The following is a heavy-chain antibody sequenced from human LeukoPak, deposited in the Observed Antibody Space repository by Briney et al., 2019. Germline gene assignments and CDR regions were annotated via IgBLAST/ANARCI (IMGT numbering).Heavy chain of an antibody. CDR2: MGGSGSSI. J-gene: IGHJ4*02. CDR1: GFTFNNSW. D-gene: IGHD6-19*01. CDR3: AKVNSGNTTRFFDY. V-gene: IGHV3-23*01. Sequence: GGSLRLSCVASGFTFNNSWMCWLRQAPGKGLEWVSGMGGSGSSIYYADSVKGRFTISRDNSETTLHLQMNSLRAEDTAIYYCAKVNSGNTTRFFDYWGQGTLVTVSS.